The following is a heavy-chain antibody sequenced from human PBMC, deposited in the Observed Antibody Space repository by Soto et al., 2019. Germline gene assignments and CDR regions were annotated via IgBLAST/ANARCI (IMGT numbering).Heavy chain of an antibody. J-gene: IGHJ4*02. D-gene: IGHD6-6*01. V-gene: IGHV1-69*13. CDR3: ARTLAARPKNFDN. Sequence: SVKVSCKAFGGTFSSYVISWVRQAPGQRLEWMGGIIPIFGTANYAQKFQGRVTITADESTSTAYMELSSLRSEDTAVYSCARTLAARPKNFDNWGQGTLVTVSS. CDR2: IIPIFGTA. CDR1: GGTFSSYV.